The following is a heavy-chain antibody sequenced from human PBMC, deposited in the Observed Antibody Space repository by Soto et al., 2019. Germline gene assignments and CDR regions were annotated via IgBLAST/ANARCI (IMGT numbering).Heavy chain of an antibody. CDR2: ISSSSYI. D-gene: IGHD3-3*01. J-gene: IGHJ6*02. CDR1: GFTFSSYS. CDR3: ARDRYYDFWSGSTYYYYGMDV. Sequence: GGSLRLSCAASGFTFSSYSMNWVRQAPGKGLEWVSSISSSSYIYYADSVKGRFTISRDNAKNSLYLQMNSLRAEDTAVYYCARDRYYDFWSGSTYYYYGMDVWGQGTTVTVSS. V-gene: IGHV3-21*01.